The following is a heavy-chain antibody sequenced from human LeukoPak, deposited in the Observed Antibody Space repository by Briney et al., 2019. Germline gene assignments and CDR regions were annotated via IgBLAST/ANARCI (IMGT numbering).Heavy chain of an antibody. CDR1: GYSFSSYW. CDR3: ARGRYCSGGICSGPFYFNY. D-gene: IGHD2-15*01. V-gene: IGHV5-51*01. Sequence: GESLKISCKGSGYSFSSYWIGWVRQMPGKGLEWMGLIYPGDSDTRYSPSFEGQVSMSADKSINTAYLQWSSLKAADTAIYYCARGRYCSGGICSGPFYFNYWGQGTLVTVSS. CDR2: IYPGDSDT. J-gene: IGHJ4*02.